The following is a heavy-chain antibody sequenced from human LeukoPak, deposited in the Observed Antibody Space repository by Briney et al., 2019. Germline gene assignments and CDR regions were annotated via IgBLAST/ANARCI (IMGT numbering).Heavy chain of an antibody. V-gene: IGHV3-23*01. CDR1: GFTFSSNA. CDR3: ARATISVAYAFDI. J-gene: IGHJ3*02. CDR2: ISVSSTT. D-gene: IGHD6-19*01. Sequence: PGGSLRLSCAAAGFTFSSNALSWVRQLPGEGLDWVSSISVSSTTYYLDSVKGRFTISRDNSKNALYLQMNSLRAEDTAVYYCARATISVAYAFDIWGQGTMVTVSS.